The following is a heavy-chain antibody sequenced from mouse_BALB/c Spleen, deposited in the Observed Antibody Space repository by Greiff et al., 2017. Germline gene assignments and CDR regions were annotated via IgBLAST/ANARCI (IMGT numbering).Heavy chain of an antibody. CDR1: GFTFSSFG. V-gene: IGHV5-17*02. J-gene: IGHJ4*01. D-gene: IGHD2-14*01. CDR3: ARNYYRYAGYAMDD. CDR2: ISSGSSTI. Sequence: EVHLVEPGGGLVQPGGSRKLSCAASGFTFSSFGMHWVRQAPEKGLEWVAYISSGSSTIYYADTVKGRFTISRDNPKNTLFLQMTRLRSEDTAMYYCARNYYRYAGYAMDDWGEGTSVTVSS.